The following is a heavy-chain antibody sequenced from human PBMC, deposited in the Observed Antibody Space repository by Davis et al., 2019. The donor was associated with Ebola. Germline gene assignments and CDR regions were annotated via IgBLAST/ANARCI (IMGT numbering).Heavy chain of an antibody. CDR2: IWDDGSNK. CDR3: ATTPQYSSGQNKPFDY. V-gene: IGHV3-33*08. CDR1: GFTFTDYG. Sequence: GGSLRLSCAASGFTFTDYGMHWVRQAPGKGLQWVAVIWDDGSNKYYADSVKGRFTISRDNSKNTLYLQMNSLRAEDTAVYYCATTPQYSSGQNKPFDYWGQGTLVTVSS. D-gene: IGHD6-19*01. J-gene: IGHJ4*02.